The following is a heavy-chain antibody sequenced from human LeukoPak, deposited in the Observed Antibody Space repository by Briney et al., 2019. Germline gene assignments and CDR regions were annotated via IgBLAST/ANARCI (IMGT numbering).Heavy chain of an antibody. CDR2: IYHSGST. Sequence: SETLSLACGVSGGSISSSNWWSWVRQPPGKGLEWIGEIYHSGSTYYNPSLKSRVTISVDTSKNQFSLKLSSVTAADTAVYYCPSIAARLGDYWGQGTLVTVSS. J-gene: IGHJ4*02. CDR3: PSIAARLGDY. D-gene: IGHD6-6*01. CDR1: GGSISSSNW. V-gene: IGHV4-4*02.